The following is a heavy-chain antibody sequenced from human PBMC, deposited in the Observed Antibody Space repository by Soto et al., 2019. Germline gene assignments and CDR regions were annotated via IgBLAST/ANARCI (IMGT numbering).Heavy chain of an antibody. V-gene: IGHV1-8*02. CDR3: ARGLNHQWLVQNWFDP. D-gene: IGHD6-19*01. Sequence: SVKLSCKSSGGPFSSYAISWARQAPGQGLEWMGWMNPDSGNAGYPQKFQDRVTMTSDNSINTAYMELSSLRSEDTAVYYCARGLNHQWLVQNWFDPWGQGTLVTVSS. CDR1: GGPFSSYA. J-gene: IGHJ5*02. CDR2: MNPDSGNA.